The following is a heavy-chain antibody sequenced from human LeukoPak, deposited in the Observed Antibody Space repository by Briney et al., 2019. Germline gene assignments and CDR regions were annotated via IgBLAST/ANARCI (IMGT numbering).Heavy chain of an antibody. V-gene: IGHV4-34*01. CDR3: ARDTYDSRGNWYFDY. CDR2: INHSGST. Sequence: SETLSLTCAVYGGSFSGYYWSWIRQPPGKGLEWIGEINHSGSTNYNPSLKSRVTISVDTSKNQFSLKLSSVTAADTAVYYCARDTYDSRGNWYFDYWGQGTLVTVSS. CDR1: GGSFSGYY. J-gene: IGHJ4*02. D-gene: IGHD3-22*01.